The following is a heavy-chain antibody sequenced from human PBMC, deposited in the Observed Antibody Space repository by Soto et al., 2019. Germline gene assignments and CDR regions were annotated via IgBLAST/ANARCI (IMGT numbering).Heavy chain of an antibody. Sequence: GGSLRLSCAASGFTFSSYAMHWVRQAPGKGLEWVAVISYDGGNKYYADSVKGRFTISRDNSKNTLYLQMNSLRAEDTAVYYCARDLKGMAALDYWGQETLVTVSS. J-gene: IGHJ4*02. CDR3: ARDLKGMAALDY. CDR2: ISYDGGNK. V-gene: IGHV3-30-3*01. CDR1: GFTFSSYA. D-gene: IGHD6-13*01.